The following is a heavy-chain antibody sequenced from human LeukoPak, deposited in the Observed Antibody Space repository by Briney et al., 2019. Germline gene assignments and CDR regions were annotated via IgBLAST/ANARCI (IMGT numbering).Heavy chain of an antibody. J-gene: IGHJ4*02. CDR1: GGSISSGGYS. CDR3: ARVAAPHYYFDY. V-gene: IGHV4-30-2*01. CDR2: IYHSGSI. D-gene: IGHD6-6*01. Sequence: PSQTLSLTCAVSGGSISSGGYSWSWIRQPPGKGLEWIGYIYHSGSIYYNPSLKSRVTISVDRSKNQFSLKLSSVTAADTAVYYCARVAAPHYYFDYWGQGTLVTVSS.